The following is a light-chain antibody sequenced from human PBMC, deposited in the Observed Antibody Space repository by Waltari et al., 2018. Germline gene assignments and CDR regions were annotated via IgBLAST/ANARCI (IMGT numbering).Light chain of an antibody. CDR3: QVWDANTDPGV. Sequence: SYVLTQPPSVSVAPGETARITCGGKNIESKSVHWYRQRPGQAPVVVISYDNGRAAGIPERFSGSNSGNTATLTISRVEAGDEADYYCQVWDANTDPGVFGTGTEVTVL. CDR1: NIESKS. CDR2: YDN. V-gene: IGLV3-21*01. J-gene: IGLJ1*01.